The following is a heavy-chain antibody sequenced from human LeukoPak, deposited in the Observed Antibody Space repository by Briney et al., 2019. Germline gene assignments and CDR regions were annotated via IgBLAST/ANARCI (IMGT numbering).Heavy chain of an antibody. CDR2: IGGSDGST. CDR3: VKDRYVARGDYLDF. Sequence: GGSLRLSCVASGFTFNSYYMTWARQAPGKGLEWVSTIGGSDGSTYYADSVKGRFTISRDNAKNTQSLQMGSLRTEDTAIYYCVKDRYVARGDYLDFWGQGTLVTVSS. D-gene: IGHD3-10*01. CDR1: GFTFNSYY. J-gene: IGHJ4*02. V-gene: IGHV3-23*01.